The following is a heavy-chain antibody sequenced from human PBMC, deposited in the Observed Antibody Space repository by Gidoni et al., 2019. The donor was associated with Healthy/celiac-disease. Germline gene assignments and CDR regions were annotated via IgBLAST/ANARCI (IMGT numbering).Heavy chain of an antibody. CDR2: ISSSSSYI. CDR1: GFTFSSYS. CDR3: ARTAYCGGDCYSLGAFDI. D-gene: IGHD2-21*02. Sequence: EVQLVESGGGLVKPGGSLRLSCAASGFTFSSYSMNWVRQAPGKGLEWVSSISSSSSYIYYADSVKGRFTISRDNAKNSLYLQMNSLRAEDTAVYYCARTAYCGGDCYSLGAFDIWGQGTMVTVSS. V-gene: IGHV3-21*01. J-gene: IGHJ3*02.